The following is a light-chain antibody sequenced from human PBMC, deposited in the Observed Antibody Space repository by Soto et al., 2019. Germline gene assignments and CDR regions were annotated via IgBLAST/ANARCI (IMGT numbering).Light chain of an antibody. CDR3: QQYNNWPPT. V-gene: IGKV3-15*01. CDR2: VAS. Sequence: IVMTQSPATLSASPGERATLSCRASQSVRSNLAWYQQKPGQAPRLLIYVASTRATGIPARFSGSGSGTEFTLSIGSLQSEDFAVYYCQQYNNWPPTFGQGTKV. CDR1: QSVRSN. J-gene: IGKJ1*01.